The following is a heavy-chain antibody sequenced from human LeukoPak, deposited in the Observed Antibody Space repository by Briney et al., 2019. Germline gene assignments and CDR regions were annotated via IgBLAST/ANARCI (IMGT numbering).Heavy chain of an antibody. J-gene: IGHJ4*02. CDR3: ARVRAKPETIRGYSSGWYREFDY. CDR2: IYYSGST. Sequence: SETLSLTCTVSGGSISSYYWSWIRQPPGKGLEWIGYIYYSGSTNYNPSLKSRVTISVDTSKNQFSLKLSSVTAADTAVYYCARVRAKPETIRGYSSGWYREFDYWGQGTLVTVSS. CDR1: GGSISSYY. V-gene: IGHV4-59*12. D-gene: IGHD6-19*01.